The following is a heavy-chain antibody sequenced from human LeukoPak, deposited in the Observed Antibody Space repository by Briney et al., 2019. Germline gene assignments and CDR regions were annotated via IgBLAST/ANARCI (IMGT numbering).Heavy chain of an antibody. CDR2: IYYSGST. CDR1: GGSISSSSYY. J-gene: IGHJ6*03. V-gene: IGHV4-39*07. Sequence: SETLSLTCTVSGGSISSSSYYWGWIRQPPGKGLEWIGSIYYSGSTYYNPSLKSRVTISVDKSKNQFSLKLSSVTAADTAVYYCAAVGWELRSHYYYMDVWGKGTTVTVSS. CDR3: AAVGWELRSHYYYMDV. D-gene: IGHD1-26*01.